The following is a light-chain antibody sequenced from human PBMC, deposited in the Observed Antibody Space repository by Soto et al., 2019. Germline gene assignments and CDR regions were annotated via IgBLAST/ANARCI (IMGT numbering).Light chain of an antibody. CDR1: ASNIGSFT. CDR2: TND. J-gene: IGLJ2*01. CDR3: AVWDDSLRGPV. V-gene: IGLV1-44*01. Sequence: QAVVTQPPSMSGTPGQRVTISCSGSASNIGSFTVTWYQQLPGTAPKLLIYTNDQRPSGVPARFSGSKSGASASLAISGLQSEDEAEYYCAVWDDSLRGPVFGGGTKLTVL.